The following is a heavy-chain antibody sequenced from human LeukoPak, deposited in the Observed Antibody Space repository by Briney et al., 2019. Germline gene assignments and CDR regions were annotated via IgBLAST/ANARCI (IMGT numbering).Heavy chain of an antibody. CDR2: IYTSGST. D-gene: IGHD6-19*01. CDR1: GGSISSGSYY. J-gene: IGHJ5*02. CDR3: ASGVRYSSGWNWFDP. Sequence: PSETLSLTCTVSGGSISSGSYYWGWIRQPAGKGLEWIGRIYTSGSTNYNPSLKSRVTISVDTSKNQFSLKLSSVTAADTAVYYCASGVRYSSGWNWFDPWGQGTLVTVSS. V-gene: IGHV4-61*02.